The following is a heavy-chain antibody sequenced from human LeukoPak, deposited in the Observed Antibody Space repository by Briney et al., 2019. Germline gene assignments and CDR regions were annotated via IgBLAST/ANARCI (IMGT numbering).Heavy chain of an antibody. CDR2: ITPFNGNT. CDR3: AVTSGVQLEDAFDI. Sequence: GASVKVSCKASGYTFTYRYLHWVRQAPGQALEWMGWITPFNGNTNYAQKFQDRVTITRDRSMSTAYMELSSLRSEDTAKYYCAVTSGVQLEDAFDIWGQGTMVTVSS. V-gene: IGHV1-45*02. J-gene: IGHJ3*02. D-gene: IGHD1-1*01. CDR1: GYTFTYRY.